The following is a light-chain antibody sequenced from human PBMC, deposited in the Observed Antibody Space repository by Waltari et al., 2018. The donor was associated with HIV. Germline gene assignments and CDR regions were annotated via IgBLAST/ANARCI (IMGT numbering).Light chain of an antibody. Sequence: QSVLTQPPSASGTPGQTVTISCSGSTSNIGIKTVNWYQHLPGTAPKRLIYGNYQRPSGAPDRFSASKSGTSAALAISGFQSEDEADYYCASWDASLNGWVFGGGTKLTVL. J-gene: IGLJ3*02. CDR3: ASWDASLNGWV. CDR1: TSNIGIKT. V-gene: IGLV1-44*01. CDR2: GNY.